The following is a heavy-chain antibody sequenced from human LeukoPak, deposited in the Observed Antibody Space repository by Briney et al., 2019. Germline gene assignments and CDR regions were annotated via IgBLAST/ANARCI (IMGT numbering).Heavy chain of an antibody. CDR2: ISAYNGNT. J-gene: IGHJ4*02. Sequence: GASVKVSCKASGYTFTSYGISWVRQAPGQGLEWMGWISAYNGNTNYAQKLQGRVTMTTDTSTSTAYMELRSLRSDDTAVYYCARDVDMITFGGVIVHYFGYWGQGTLVTVSS. CDR3: ARDVDMITFGGVIVHYFGY. V-gene: IGHV1-18*01. CDR1: GYTFTSYG. D-gene: IGHD3-16*02.